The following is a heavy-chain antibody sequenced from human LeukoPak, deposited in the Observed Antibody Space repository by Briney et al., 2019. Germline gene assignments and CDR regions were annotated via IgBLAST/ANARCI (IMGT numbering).Heavy chain of an antibody. D-gene: IGHD1-26*01. CDR2: ISGSGDST. J-gene: IGHJ4*02. CDR1: GFTFSSYA. CDR3: AREVGATDY. V-gene: IGHV3-23*01. Sequence: GGSMRLSCAASGFTFSSYAMSWVRQAPGKGLEWLSVISGSGDSTHYADSVTGRFTISRDISKNTLYLQMNSLRAEDTAVYYCAREVGATDYWGQGTQVTVSS.